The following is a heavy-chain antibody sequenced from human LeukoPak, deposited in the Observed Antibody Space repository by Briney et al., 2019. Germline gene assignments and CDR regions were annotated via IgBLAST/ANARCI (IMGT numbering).Heavy chain of an antibody. D-gene: IGHD5-12*01. V-gene: IGHV3-30*18. CDR1: AFTFSGAW. J-gene: IGHJ5*02. Sequence: GGSLRLSCAASAFTFSGAWMSWVRQAPGKGLEWVAVISYDGSNKYYADSVKGRFTISRDNSKNTLYLQMNSLRAEDTAVYYCAKDSSGYSGYRSWFDPWGQGTLVTVSS. CDR3: AKDSSGYSGYRSWFDP. CDR2: ISYDGSNK.